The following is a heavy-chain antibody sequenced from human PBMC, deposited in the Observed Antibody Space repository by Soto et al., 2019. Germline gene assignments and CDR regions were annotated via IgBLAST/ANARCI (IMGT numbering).Heavy chain of an antibody. CDR1: GYSFTTYW. V-gene: IGHV5-10-1*01. CDR2: IDPSGSYT. CDR3: VRYCSRTSCYKYYGMDV. J-gene: IGHJ6*02. D-gene: IGHD2-2*02. Sequence: PGESLKISCRGSGYSFTTYWITWVCQMPGKGLEWMGNIDPSGSYTNYSPSFQGHVTISADKSISTAYLQWSSLKASDTAMYYCVRYCSRTSCYKYYGMDVWGQGTTVTVSS.